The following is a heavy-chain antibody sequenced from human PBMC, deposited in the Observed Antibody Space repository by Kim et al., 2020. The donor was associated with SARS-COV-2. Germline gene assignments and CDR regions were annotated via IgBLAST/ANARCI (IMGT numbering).Heavy chain of an antibody. V-gene: IGHV1-24*01. J-gene: IGHJ6*02. Sequence: ASVKVSCKVSGYTLTELSMHWVRQAPGKGLEWMGGFDPEDGETIYAQKFQGRVTMTEDTSTDTAYMELSSLRSEDTAVYYCATDLAAAGHYYYYGMDVWGQGTTVTVSS. CDR1: GYTLTELS. D-gene: IGHD6-13*01. CDR2: FDPEDGET. CDR3: ATDLAAAGHYYYYGMDV.